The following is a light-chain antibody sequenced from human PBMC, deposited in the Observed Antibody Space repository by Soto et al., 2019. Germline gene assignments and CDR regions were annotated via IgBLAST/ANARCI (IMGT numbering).Light chain of an antibody. CDR3: HQYGTSPAT. Sequence: EIVLTQSPGTLSLSPGERATLSCRASQSVRSTYVAWYQQKPGQAPRLLIFDASSRATGIPDRFSGSGSGTDFTLTNSRLEPEDFAVYFCHQYGTSPATFGQGTKVEIK. CDR1: QSVRSTY. V-gene: IGKV3-20*01. J-gene: IGKJ1*01. CDR2: DAS.